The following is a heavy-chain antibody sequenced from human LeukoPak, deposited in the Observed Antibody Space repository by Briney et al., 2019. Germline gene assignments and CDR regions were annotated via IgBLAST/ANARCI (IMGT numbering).Heavy chain of an antibody. CDR3: VRSSSGYNYGRFDP. V-gene: IGHV3-74*01. CDR2: INSDGSST. D-gene: IGHD5-18*01. Sequence: GGSLRLSCAASGFTFSGYWMHWVRQAPGKGLVWVSRINSDGSSTSYADSVKGRFTISRDYAKNTLYLQMNSLRAEDTAVYYCVRSSSGYNYGRFDPWGQGTLVTVSS. J-gene: IGHJ5*02. CDR1: GFTFSGYW.